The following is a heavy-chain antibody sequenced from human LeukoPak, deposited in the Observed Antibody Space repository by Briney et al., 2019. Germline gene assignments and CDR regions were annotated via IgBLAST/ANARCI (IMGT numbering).Heavy chain of an antibody. Sequence: GGSLRLSCAASGFTFSSYGMHWVRQAPGKGLEWVAFIRYDGSNKYYADSVKGRFTISRDNSKNTLYLQMNSLRAEDTAVYYCAKSITMIVVVTTFDYWGQGTLVTVSS. CDR2: IRYDGSNK. V-gene: IGHV3-30*02. CDR3: AKSITMIVVVTTFDY. CDR1: GFTFSSYG. J-gene: IGHJ4*02. D-gene: IGHD3-22*01.